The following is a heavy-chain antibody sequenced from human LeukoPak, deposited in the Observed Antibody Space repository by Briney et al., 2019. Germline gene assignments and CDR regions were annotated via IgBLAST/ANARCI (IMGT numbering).Heavy chain of an antibody. Sequence: GASLRLSCAASGFTFSSSAMSWVRQAPGKGLESVSAISGIDHNTYYTGSVKGRFTISRDNSKNTLYLHMTNLSAEDTAVYYCANSRLGFPYFDYWGQGTLVTVSS. CDR3: ANSRLGFPYFDY. J-gene: IGHJ4*02. CDR1: GFTFSSSA. CDR2: ISGIDHNT. V-gene: IGHV3-23*01.